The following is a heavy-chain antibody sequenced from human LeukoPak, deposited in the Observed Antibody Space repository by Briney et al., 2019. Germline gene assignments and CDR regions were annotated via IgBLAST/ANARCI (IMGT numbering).Heavy chain of an antibody. CDR3: ARGVAAAGPVDY. CDR2: IYYSGST. J-gene: IGHJ4*02. CDR1: GGSISSYY. D-gene: IGHD6-13*01. Sequence: SETLSLTCTVSGGSISSYYWSWIRQPPGKGLEWIGYIYYSGSTNYNPSLKSRVTISVDTSKNQFSLKLSSVTAADTAVYYCARGVAAAGPVDYWGQGTLVTVSS. V-gene: IGHV4-59*01.